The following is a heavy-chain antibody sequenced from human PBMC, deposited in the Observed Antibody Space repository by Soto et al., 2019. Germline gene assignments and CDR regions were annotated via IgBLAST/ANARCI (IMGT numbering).Heavy chain of an antibody. D-gene: IGHD6-25*01. CDR3: ASRHGYRSDWFFDY. V-gene: IGHV1-2*02. CDR1: GYTFIDYY. J-gene: IGHJ4*02. CDR2: INPNGGGT. Sequence: QVRLVQSGAEVREPGASLKVSCQASGYTFIDYYIHWVRQVPGQGLQWMGWINPNGGGTKYVENFEGRVTMSGDTSVSTAYLEVSGLRSDDTAIYFCASRHGYRSDWFFDYWGQGTLITVSS.